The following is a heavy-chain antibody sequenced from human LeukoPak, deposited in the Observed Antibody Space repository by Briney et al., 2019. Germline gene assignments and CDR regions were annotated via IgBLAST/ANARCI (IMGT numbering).Heavy chain of an antibody. V-gene: IGHV3-53*01. CDR1: GFTVSSNY. CDR2: IYSGGST. D-gene: IGHD3-16*01. Sequence: GGSLRLSCAASGFTVSSNYMSWVRQAPGKGLEWVSVIYSGGSTYYADSVKGRFTISRDNSKNTPYLQMNSLRAEDTAVYYCARDREFGGYYYFDYWGQGTLVTVSS. CDR3: ARDREFGGYYYFDY. J-gene: IGHJ4*02.